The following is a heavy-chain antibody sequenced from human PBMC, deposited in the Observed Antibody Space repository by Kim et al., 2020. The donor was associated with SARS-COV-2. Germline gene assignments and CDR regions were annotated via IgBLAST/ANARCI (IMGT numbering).Heavy chain of an antibody. V-gene: IGHV1-46*01. CDR3: ARAGDSSGYYDSFCDY. J-gene: IGHJ4*02. Sequence: KFQGRVTMTRDTSTSTVYMELSSLRSEDTAVYYCARAGDSSGYYDSFCDYWGQGTLVTVSA. D-gene: IGHD3-22*01.